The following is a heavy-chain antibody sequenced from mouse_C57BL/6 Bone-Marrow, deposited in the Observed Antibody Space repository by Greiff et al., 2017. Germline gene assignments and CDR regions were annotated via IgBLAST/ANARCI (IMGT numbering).Heavy chain of an antibody. CDR2: ISSGGSYT. Sequence: EVQVVESGGDLVKPGGSLKLSCAASGFTFSSYGMSWVRQTPDKRLEWVATISSGGSYTYYPDSVKGRFNISRDNAKNTLYLQMSSLKSEDTAMXYCARPYGSDWYFDVWGTGTTVTVSS. V-gene: IGHV5-6*01. D-gene: IGHD1-1*02. CDR1: GFTFSSYG. J-gene: IGHJ1*03. CDR3: ARPYGSDWYFDV.